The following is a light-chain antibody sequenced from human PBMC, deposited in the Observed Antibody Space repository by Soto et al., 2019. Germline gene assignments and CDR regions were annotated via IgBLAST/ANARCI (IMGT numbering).Light chain of an antibody. CDR3: QQRSNWPPLT. CDR2: DAS. J-gene: IGKJ4*01. V-gene: IGKV3-11*01. CDR1: QSVSSY. Sequence: EIVLTQSPATLSLSPGERATLSCRASQSVSSYLAWYQQKPGQAPRLLIYDASNSATGIPARFSGSGSWTDFTLTISSLEPADFAVYYCQQRSNWPPLTFGGGTKVEIK.